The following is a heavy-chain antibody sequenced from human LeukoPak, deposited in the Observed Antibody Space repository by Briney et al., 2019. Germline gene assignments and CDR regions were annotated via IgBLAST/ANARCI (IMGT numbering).Heavy chain of an antibody. CDR3: ARDSWGPSFYNIVVVVAARVHYYYYGMDV. V-gene: IGHV1-46*01. Sequence: GASVKVSCKASGYAXTSYYMHWVRQAPGQGLEWMGIINTSGGRTTYAQNFQGRVTMTRDTSTSTVYMELSSLRSEDTAVYYCARDSWGPSFYNIVVVVAARVHYYYYGMDVWGQGTTVTVSS. CDR2: INTSGGRT. CDR1: GYAXTSYY. D-gene: IGHD2-15*01. J-gene: IGHJ6*02.